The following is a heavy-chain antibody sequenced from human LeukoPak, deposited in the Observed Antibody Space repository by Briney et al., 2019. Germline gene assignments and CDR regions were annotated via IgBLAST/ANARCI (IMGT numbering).Heavy chain of an antibody. V-gene: IGHV4-31*03. CDR2: IYYSGST. CDR1: GGSISSGGYY. D-gene: IGHD5-18*01. J-gene: IGHJ5*01. CDR3: ARAGLSGYSYGYDWFDS. Sequence: SETLSLTCTVSGGSISSGGYYWSWIRQHPGKGLEWIGYIYYSGSTYYNPSLKSRVTISVDTSKNQFSLKLSSVTAADTAVYYCARAGLSGYSYGYDWFDSWGQGTLVTVSS.